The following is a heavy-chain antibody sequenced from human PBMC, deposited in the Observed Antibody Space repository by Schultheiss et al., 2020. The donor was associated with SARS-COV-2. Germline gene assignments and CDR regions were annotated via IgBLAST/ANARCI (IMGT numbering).Heavy chain of an antibody. CDR1: GGSISSYY. D-gene: IGHD1-26*01. CDR2: TYYSGST. J-gene: IGHJ4*02. Sequence: SQTLSLTCTVSGGSISSYYWSWIRQPPGKGLEWIGYTYYSGSTNYNPSLKSRVTISVDTSKNQFSLKLSSVTAADTAVYYCARAQFSGSYYFSTGAYYFDYWGQGTLVTVSS. CDR3: ARAQFSGSYYFSTGAYYFDY. V-gene: IGHV4-59*01.